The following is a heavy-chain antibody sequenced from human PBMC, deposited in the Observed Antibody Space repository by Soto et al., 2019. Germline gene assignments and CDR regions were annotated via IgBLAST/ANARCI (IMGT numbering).Heavy chain of an antibody. CDR1: GFTFSSYS. Sequence: EVQLVESGGGLVKPGGSLRLSCAASGFTFSSYSMNWVRQAPGKGLEWVSSISSSSSYIYYADSVKGRFTISRDNAKNSLYPQMNSLRAEDTAVYYCARVGGEITIFGVVIAPLDYWGQGTLVTVSS. CDR3: ARVGGEITIFGVVIAPLDY. CDR2: ISSSSSYI. J-gene: IGHJ4*02. D-gene: IGHD3-3*01. V-gene: IGHV3-21*01.